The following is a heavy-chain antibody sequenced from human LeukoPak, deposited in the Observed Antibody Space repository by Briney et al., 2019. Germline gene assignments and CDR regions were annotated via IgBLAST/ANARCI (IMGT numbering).Heavy chain of an antibody. CDR2: IYYSGST. Sequence: SETLSLTCTVSGGSISSYYWSWIRQPPGKGLEGIGYIYYSGSTNYNPSLKSRVTISVDTSKNQFSLKLSSVTAADTAVYYCARVVRAYSSSWYSLWGRGTLVTVSS. D-gene: IGHD6-13*01. J-gene: IGHJ2*01. CDR1: GGSISSYY. V-gene: IGHV4-59*01. CDR3: ARVVRAYSSSWYSL.